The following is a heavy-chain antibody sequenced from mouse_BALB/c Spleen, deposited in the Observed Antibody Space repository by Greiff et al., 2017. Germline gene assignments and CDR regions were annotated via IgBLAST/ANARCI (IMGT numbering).Heavy chain of an antibody. D-gene: IGHD4-1*01. V-gene: IGHV3-2*02. CDR3: ARSGTGYFDY. J-gene: IGHJ2*01. CDR1: GYSITSDYA. CDR2: ISYSGST. Sequence: EVQRVESGPSLVKPSQSLSLTCTVTGYSITSDYAWNWIRQFPGNKLEWMGYISYSGSTSYNPSLKSRISITRDTSKNQFFLQLNSVTTEDTATYYCARSGTGYFDYWGQGTTLTVSS.